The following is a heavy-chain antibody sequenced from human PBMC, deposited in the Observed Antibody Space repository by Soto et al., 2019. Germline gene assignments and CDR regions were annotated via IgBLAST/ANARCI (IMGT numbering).Heavy chain of an antibody. CDR1: GGSISSGDW. D-gene: IGHD2-21*02. J-gene: IGHJ4*02. CDR3: ARPHYCDDDCFSFDY. CDR2: IFHSGTT. V-gene: IGHV4-4*02. Sequence: QVQLQESGPGLVRPSGTLSLTCAVSGGSISSGDWWSWVRQPPGERLEWIGEIFHSGTTNYNPSLKNRVTISVDKSNNQFSLKLSSVTAADTAVYYCARPHYCDDDCFSFDYWGQGTLVTFSS.